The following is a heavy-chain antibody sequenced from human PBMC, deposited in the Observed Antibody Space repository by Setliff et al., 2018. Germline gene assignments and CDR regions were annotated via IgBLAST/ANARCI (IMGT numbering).Heavy chain of an antibody. CDR1: DFSVPTVYY. V-gene: IGHV4-38-2*01. CDR3: ARTSTGRYFDL. D-gene: IGHD2-2*01. Sequence: SETLSLTCAVSDFSVPTVYYWGWIRQPPGKGLEWIASVYYSGTTYYNPSLESRVTMSIDTSKSHFSLNLYSVTAADTAVYFCARTSTGRYFDLWGRGTLVTVSS. J-gene: IGHJ2*01. CDR2: VYYSGTT.